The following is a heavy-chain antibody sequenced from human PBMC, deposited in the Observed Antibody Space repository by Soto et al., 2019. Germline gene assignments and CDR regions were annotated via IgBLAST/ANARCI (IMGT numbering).Heavy chain of an antibody. CDR1: GGSISNYY. J-gene: IGHJ5*02. Sequence: SETLSLTCTVSGGSISNYYWTWIRRPPGTGLEWIGNIYYSGNTNYNPSLNSRVSISVDTSKNQFSLSLSSVTAAVTAVYYCARVANYYGPGSYCFDNWGQGMLVNVSS. D-gene: IGHD3-10*01. CDR2: IYYSGNT. CDR3: ARVANYYGPGSYCFDN. V-gene: IGHV4-59*01.